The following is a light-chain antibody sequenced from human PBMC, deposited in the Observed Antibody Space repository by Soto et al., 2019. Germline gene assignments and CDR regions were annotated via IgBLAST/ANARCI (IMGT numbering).Light chain of an antibody. Sequence: EIVLTQSPATLSVSPAERATLSCRASQSVSSYLAWYQQKPGQAPRLLIYDASNRATGIPARFSGSGSGTDFTLTISSLEPEDFAVYYCQQRSNWPPNTFGQGTRLEIK. V-gene: IGKV3-11*01. CDR3: QQRSNWPPNT. J-gene: IGKJ5*01. CDR2: DAS. CDR1: QSVSSY.